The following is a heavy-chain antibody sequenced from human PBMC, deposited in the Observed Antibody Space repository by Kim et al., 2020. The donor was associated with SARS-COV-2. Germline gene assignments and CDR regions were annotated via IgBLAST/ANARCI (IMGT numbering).Heavy chain of an antibody. CDR1: GFTFDDYA. CDR3: AKGGSGSYYSEMTEDYYYYGMDV. V-gene: IGHV3-43D*03. J-gene: IGHJ6*02. D-gene: IGHD3-10*01. CDR2: ISWDGGST. Sequence: GGSLRLSCAASGFTFDDYAMHWVRQAPGKGLEWVSLISWDGGSTYYADSVKGRFTISRDNSKNSLYLQMNSLRAEDTALYYCAKGGSGSYYSEMTEDYYYYGMDVWGQGTTVTVSS.